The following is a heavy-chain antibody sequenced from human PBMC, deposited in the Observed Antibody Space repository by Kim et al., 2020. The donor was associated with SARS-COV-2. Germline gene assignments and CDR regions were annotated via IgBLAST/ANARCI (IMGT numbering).Heavy chain of an antibody. CDR2: ISYDGSNK. J-gene: IGHJ3*02. D-gene: IGHD2-2*01. Sequence: GGSLRLSCAASGFTFSSYAMHWVRQAPGKGLEWVAVISYDGSNKYYADSVKGRFTISRDNSKNTLYLQMNSLRAEDTAVYYCARDDWYCSSTTCSVNDAFDIWGQGTMVTVSS. CDR1: GFTFSSYA. V-gene: IGHV3-30-3*01. CDR3: ARDDWYCSSTTCSVNDAFDI.